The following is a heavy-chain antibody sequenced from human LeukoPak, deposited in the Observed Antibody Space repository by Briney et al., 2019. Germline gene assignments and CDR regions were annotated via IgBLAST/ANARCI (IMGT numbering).Heavy chain of an antibody. CDR1: GFTFSSYS. CDR2: ISSSSSYI. J-gene: IGHJ4*02. Sequence: GGSLRLSCAASGFTFSSYSMNWVRQAPGKGLEWVSSISSSSSYIYYADSVKGRFTISRDNAKNSLYLQMNSLRAEDTAVYYCARTMDYGGNSLGYWGQGTLVTVSS. V-gene: IGHV3-21*01. D-gene: IGHD4-17*01. CDR3: ARTMDYGGNSLGY.